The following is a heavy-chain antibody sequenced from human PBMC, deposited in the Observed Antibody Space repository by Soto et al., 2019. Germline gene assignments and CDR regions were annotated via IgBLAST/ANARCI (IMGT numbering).Heavy chain of an antibody. CDR3: AKDHNTGEYCSSTSCYSGSYFDY. V-gene: IGHV3-23*01. Sequence: GGSLRLSCAASGFTFSSYAMSWVRQAPGKGLEWVSAISGSGGSTYYANSVKGRFTISRDNSKNTLYLQMNSLRAEDTAVNYCAKDHNTGEYCSSTSCYSGSYFDYWGQGTLVTVSS. D-gene: IGHD2-2*02. J-gene: IGHJ4*02. CDR2: ISGSGGST. CDR1: GFTFSSYA.